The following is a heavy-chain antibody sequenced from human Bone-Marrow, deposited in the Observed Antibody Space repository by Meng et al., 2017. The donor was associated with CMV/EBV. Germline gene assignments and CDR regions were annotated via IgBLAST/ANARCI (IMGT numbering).Heavy chain of an antibody. D-gene: IGHD3-22*01. CDR1: GFMFSRYW. V-gene: IGHV3-7*01. CDR2: IKQDGSET. Sequence: GESLKISCAASGFMFSRYWMSWVRQAPGKGLEWVAIIKQDGSETSYVESVKGRFTISKDSAKNTLYLQMNSVRAEDTGVYYCVRAPTTYFYDRSASDEDVWGQGTTVTVSS. J-gene: IGHJ6*02. CDR3: VRAPTTYFYDRSASDEDV.